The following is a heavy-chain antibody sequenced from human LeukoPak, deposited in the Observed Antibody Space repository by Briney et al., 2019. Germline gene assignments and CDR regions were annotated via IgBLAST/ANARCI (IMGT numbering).Heavy chain of an antibody. CDR3: TRGDWGGDV. J-gene: IGHJ6*02. D-gene: IGHD3-10*01. CDR1: GFTFSSYS. V-gene: IGHV3-21*01. CDR2: ISSSSSYI. Sequence: PGGSLRLSCAASGFTFSSYSMNWVRQAPGKGLEWVSFISSSSSYIYYADSVKGRFTISRDNAKDSLYLQMNSLRVEDTAVYYCTRGDWGGDVWGQGTTVTVSS.